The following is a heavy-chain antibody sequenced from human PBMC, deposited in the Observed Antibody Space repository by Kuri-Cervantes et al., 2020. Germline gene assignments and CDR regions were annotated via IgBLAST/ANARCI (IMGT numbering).Heavy chain of an antibody. D-gene: IGHD3-22*01. J-gene: IGHJ5*02. Sequence: LRLSCAVSRYSISSNSWWGWIRQPPGKGLEWIGYIYYSGSTYYNPSLKSRVSMSVDTSKNQFSLKLSSVTAVDTAVYYCARIPDYYRRRWFDPWGQGTLVTVSS. CDR1: RYSISSNSW. CDR2: IYYSGST. CDR3: ARIPDYYRRRWFDP. V-gene: IGHV4-28*01.